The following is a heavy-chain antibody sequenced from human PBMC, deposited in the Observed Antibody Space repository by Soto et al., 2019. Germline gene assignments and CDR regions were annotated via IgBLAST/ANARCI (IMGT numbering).Heavy chain of an antibody. CDR2: MYFGGSF. J-gene: IGHJ5*02. D-gene: IGHD3-22*01. CDR1: GASVSTGY. Sequence: SETLSLTCTVSGASVSTGYWSWIRQPPGKGLEWIGFMYFGGSFNYNPSLTSRATISVETSKNQFSMKMTSVTAADTAVYYCARSYYDSTGLAVDPWGQGTLVTVSS. CDR3: ARSYYDSTGLAVDP. V-gene: IGHV4-59*02.